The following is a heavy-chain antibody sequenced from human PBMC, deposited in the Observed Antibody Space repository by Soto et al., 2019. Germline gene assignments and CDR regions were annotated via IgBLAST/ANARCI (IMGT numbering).Heavy chain of an antibody. D-gene: IGHD6-19*01. J-gene: IGHJ4*02. CDR2: ISGIGDSP. Sequence: EVQLLESGGGLVQPGGSLRLSCAASGFTFSNYAMSWFRQPPGKGREWASIISGIGDSPYYADSVKGRFTISRDNSRNTLYLKMNSLRAGDSAKSYCAKEGTSGLYYFDYWGQGTLVTVSS. CDR3: AKEGTSGLYYFDY. V-gene: IGHV3-23*01. CDR1: GFTFSNYA.